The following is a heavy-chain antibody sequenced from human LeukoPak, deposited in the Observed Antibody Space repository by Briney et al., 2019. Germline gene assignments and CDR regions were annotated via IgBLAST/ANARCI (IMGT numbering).Heavy chain of an antibody. V-gene: IGHV3-20*04. CDR1: GFTFDDYG. Sequence: GGSLRLSCAASGFTFDDYGMSWVRQAPGKGLEWVSGINWNGGSTGYADSVKGRFTISRDNAKNSLYLQMSSLRAEDTALYYCARVTKQQYYYYMDVWGKGTTVTVSS. J-gene: IGHJ6*03. D-gene: IGHD6-13*01. CDR2: INWNGGST. CDR3: ARVTKQQYYYYMDV.